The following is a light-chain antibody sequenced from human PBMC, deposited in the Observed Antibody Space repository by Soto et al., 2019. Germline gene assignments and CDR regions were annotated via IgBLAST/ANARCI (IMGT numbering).Light chain of an antibody. V-gene: IGKV3-15*01. CDR2: GAS. CDR1: QSVSSK. CDR3: QQYNSWLWT. J-gene: IGKJ1*01. Sequence: EIGVTKYKATLSVSPGERATLSCRASQSVSSKLAWYQQKPGQAPRLLIYGASTRATGIPARFSGSGSGTEFTLIISSLQSEDSAVYYCQQYNSWLWTFGQGTKVDIK.